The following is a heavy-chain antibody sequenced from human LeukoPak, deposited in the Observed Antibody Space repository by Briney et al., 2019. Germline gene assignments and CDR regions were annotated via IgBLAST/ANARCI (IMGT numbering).Heavy chain of an antibody. J-gene: IGHJ4*02. D-gene: IGHD6-25*01. CDR1: GVTFSSWP. CDR2: ISGDGGST. CDR3: AKIKEEQRGYFDY. Sequence: PVGSLRLSSAASGVTFSSWPISCVRQAPGRGLEWVSAISGDGGSTAYADSVRGPFTTSKDNSKKKLYLQMNSLRAEDTAVYYCAKIKEEQRGYFDYWGQGTLVTVSS. V-gene: IGHV3-23*01.